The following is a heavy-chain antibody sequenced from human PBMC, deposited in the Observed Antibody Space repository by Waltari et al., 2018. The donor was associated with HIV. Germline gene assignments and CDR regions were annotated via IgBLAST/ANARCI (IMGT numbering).Heavy chain of an antibody. V-gene: IGHV7-4-1*02. CDR2: INTKTGNP. J-gene: IGHJ4*02. CDR3: ARGPGRSVDY. Sequence: QVQLVQSGSELKKPGASVKVSCRAYGYTFTHYAINWVRQAPGQGLEWMGWINTKTGNPTYAQDFTGRFVFSLDTSVSTADLQINSLKAEDTAVYYCARGPGRSVDYWGQGTLVTVSS. CDR1: GYTFTHYA. D-gene: IGHD3-10*01.